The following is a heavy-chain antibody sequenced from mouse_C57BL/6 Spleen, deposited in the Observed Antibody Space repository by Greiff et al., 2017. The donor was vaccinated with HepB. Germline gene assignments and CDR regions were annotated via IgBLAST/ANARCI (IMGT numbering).Heavy chain of an antibody. D-gene: IGHD2-4*01. Sequence: VKLVESGAELARPGASVKLSCKASGYTFTSYGISWVKQRTGQGLEWIGEIYPRSGNTYYNEKFKGKATLTADKSSSTAYMELRSLTSEDSAVYFCARRDYDGGVFDYWGQGTTLTVSS. J-gene: IGHJ2*01. CDR1: GYTFTSYG. CDR2: IYPRSGNT. CDR3: ARRDYDGGVFDY. V-gene: IGHV1-81*01.